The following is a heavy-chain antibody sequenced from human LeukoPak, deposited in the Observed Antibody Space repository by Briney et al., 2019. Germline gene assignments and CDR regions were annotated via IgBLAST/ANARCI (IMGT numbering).Heavy chain of an antibody. V-gene: IGHV1-69*04. CDR1: GGTFSSYA. CDR3: ARVFYGGISDYYFDY. Sequence: SVNVSCKASGGTFSSYAISWVRQAPGQGLEWMGRIVPIFGIANYAQKFQGRVTITADKTTSTAYMELSSLRSEDTAVYYCARVFYGGISDYYFDYWGQGTLVTVSS. J-gene: IGHJ4*02. CDR2: IVPIFGIA. D-gene: IGHD4-23*01.